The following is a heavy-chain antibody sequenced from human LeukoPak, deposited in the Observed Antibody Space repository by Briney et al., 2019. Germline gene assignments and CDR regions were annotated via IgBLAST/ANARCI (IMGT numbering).Heavy chain of an antibody. J-gene: IGHJ4*02. CDR1: GFIFSSYW. CDR2: INSDGSST. D-gene: IGHD3-16*01. CDR3: EAGGNGDFDY. V-gene: IGHV3-74*01. Sequence: PGGSLRLSCVASGFIFSSYWMHWVRQVPGKGLVWVSRINSDGSSTSYADSVKGRFTISRDNAKNTLYLQMNGLRAEDTAVYYCEAGGNGDFDYWGQGTLVTVSS.